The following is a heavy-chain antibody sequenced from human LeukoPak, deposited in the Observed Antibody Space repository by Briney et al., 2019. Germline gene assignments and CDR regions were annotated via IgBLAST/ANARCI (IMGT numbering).Heavy chain of an antibody. J-gene: IGHJ5*02. Sequence: GGSLRLSCAASGFTFSSYWMHWVRQAPGKGLVWVSRINSDGSSTSYADSVKGRFTISRDNAKNTLYLQMNSLRAEDTAVYYCASIAVAGHNWFDPWGQGTLVTVSS. CDR1: GFTFSSYW. CDR2: INSDGSST. CDR3: ASIAVAGHNWFDP. D-gene: IGHD6-13*01. V-gene: IGHV3-74*01.